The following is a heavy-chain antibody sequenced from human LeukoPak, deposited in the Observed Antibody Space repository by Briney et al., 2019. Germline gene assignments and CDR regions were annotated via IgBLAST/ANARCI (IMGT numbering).Heavy chain of an antibody. V-gene: IGHV1-69*05. CDR3: ARDAVDTAMKA. J-gene: IGHJ5*02. CDR1: GGTFSSYA. CDR2: SIPIFGTA. Sequence: ASVKVSCKASGGTFSSYAISWVRQAPGQGLEWMGRSIPIFGTANYAQKFQGRVTITTDESTSTAYMELSSLRSEDTAVYYCARDAVDTAMKAWGQGTLVTVSS. D-gene: IGHD5-18*01.